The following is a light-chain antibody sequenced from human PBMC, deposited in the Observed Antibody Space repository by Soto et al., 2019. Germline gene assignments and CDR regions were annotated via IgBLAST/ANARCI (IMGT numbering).Light chain of an antibody. CDR3: QQRGDWPWT. CDR1: RSVTDY. CDR2: DAS. Sequence: ETVLTQSPATLSLSPGERATLSCRASRSVTDYLAWYQQKPGQAPRLLIYDASNRATGIPARFSGSGSGTDFTLTISSLEPEDFAVYYCQQRGDWPWTFGQGTKVELK. J-gene: IGKJ1*01. V-gene: IGKV3-11*01.